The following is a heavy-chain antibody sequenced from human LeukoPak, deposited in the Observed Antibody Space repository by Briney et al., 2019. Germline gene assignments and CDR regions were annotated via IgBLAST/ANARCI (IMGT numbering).Heavy chain of an antibody. V-gene: IGHV1-46*01. CDR2: INPSGGST. Sequence: ASVKVSCKASGYTFTSYYMHWVRQAPGQGLEWMGKINPSGGSTNYAQKFQGRVTMTRDTSTSTVYMELSSLRSADTAMYYCAINAYCSSNSCWGNYYYYYMDVWGKGTTVTVSS. D-gene: IGHD2-2*01. CDR3: AINAYCSSNSCWGNYYYYYMDV. J-gene: IGHJ6*03. CDR1: GYTFTSYY.